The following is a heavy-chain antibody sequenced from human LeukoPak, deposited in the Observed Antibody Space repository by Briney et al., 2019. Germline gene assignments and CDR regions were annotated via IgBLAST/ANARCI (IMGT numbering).Heavy chain of an antibody. D-gene: IGHD3-10*01. J-gene: IGHJ4*02. CDR2: IIPILGIA. CDR3: ARDRWVYYGSGYPYYFDY. V-gene: IGHV1-69*04. Sequence: SVRVSCKASGYTFNNYGISWVRQAPGQGLEWMGRIIPILGIANYAQKFQGRVTITADKSTSTAYMELSSLRSEDTAVYYCARDRWVYYGSGYPYYFDYWGQGTLVTVSS. CDR1: GYTFNNYG.